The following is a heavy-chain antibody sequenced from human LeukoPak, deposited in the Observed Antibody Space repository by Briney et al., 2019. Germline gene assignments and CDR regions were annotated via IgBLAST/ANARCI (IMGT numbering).Heavy chain of an antibody. J-gene: IGHJ4*02. CDR1: GFTFSNAW. Sequence: GGSLRLSCAGAGFTFSNAWMTWVRQAPGKGLEWVGRIKSKTNGETTDYAAPVKGRFTISRDDSKNTVYLQMNSLKTEDTGVHYCAIHLTETTFGYWGQGTLVTVSS. CDR3: AIHLTETTFGY. V-gene: IGHV3-15*01. CDR2: IKSKTNGETT. D-gene: IGHD1/OR15-1a*01.